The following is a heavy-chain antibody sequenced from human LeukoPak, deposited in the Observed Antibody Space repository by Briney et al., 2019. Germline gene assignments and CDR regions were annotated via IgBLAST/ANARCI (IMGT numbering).Heavy chain of an antibody. CDR1: GFTFSTYG. D-gene: IGHD3-10*01. V-gene: IGHV3-21*01. J-gene: IGHJ5*02. Sequence: TGGSLRLSCAASGFTFSTYGMHWVRQAPGKGLEWVSSISSSSSYIYYADSVKGRFTISRDNAKNSLYLQMNSLRAEDTAVYYCAKGYGFGESPFDPWGQGTLVTVSS. CDR3: AKGYGFGESPFDP. CDR2: ISSSSSYI.